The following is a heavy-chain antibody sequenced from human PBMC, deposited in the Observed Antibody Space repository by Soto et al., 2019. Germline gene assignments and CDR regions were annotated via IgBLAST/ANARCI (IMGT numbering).Heavy chain of an antibody. V-gene: IGHV4-4*02. D-gene: IGHD3-3*01. CDR2: IYHSGST. CDR1: SGSISSSNW. J-gene: IGHJ4*02. Sequence: SETLSLTCAVSSGSISSSNWWSWVRQPPGKGLEWIGEIYHSGSTNYNPSLKSRVTISVDKSKNQFSLKLSSVTAADTAVYYCARARVTIFGVTEPGLYYFDYWGQGTLVTVSS. CDR3: ARARVTIFGVTEPGLYYFDY.